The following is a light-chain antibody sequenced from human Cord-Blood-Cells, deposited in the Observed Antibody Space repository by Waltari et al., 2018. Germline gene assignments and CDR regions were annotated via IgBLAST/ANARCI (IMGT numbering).Light chain of an antibody. J-gene: IGLJ3*02. CDR3: SSYTSSSTWV. CDR1: SSDVGGYNY. CDR2: DVS. V-gene: IGLV2-14*01. Sequence: QSALTQPASVSGSPGQSITISCTGTSSDVGGYNYVSWYQQHPGKAPKLMFYDVSKRPSGVSNRCAGSKSGNTASLTISGLQAEDEADYYCSSYTSSSTWVFGGGTKLTVL.